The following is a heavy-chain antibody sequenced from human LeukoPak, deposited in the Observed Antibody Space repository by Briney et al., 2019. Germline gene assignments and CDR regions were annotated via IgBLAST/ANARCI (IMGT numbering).Heavy chain of an antibody. CDR2: IYYSGST. Sequence: SETLSLTCTVSGGSISSSSYYWGWIRQPPGKGLEWIGSIYYSGSTYYNPSLKSRVTISVDTTKNQFSLKLSSVTAADTAVYYCARDRSKHYNWFDPWGQGTLVTVSS. CDR1: GGSISSSSYY. CDR3: ARDRSKHYNWFDP. V-gene: IGHV4-39*07. J-gene: IGHJ5*02.